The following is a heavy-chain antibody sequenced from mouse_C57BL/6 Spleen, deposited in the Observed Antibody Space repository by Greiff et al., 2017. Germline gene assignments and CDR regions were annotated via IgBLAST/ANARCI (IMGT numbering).Heavy chain of an antibody. Sequence: QVQLKEPGAELVKPGASVKMSCKASGYTFTSYWITWVKQRPGQGLEWIGDIYPGSGSTNYNEKFKSKATLTVDTSSSTAYMQLSSLTSEDSAVYYCAREGIFITTVVANFDYWGQGTTLTVSS. CDR3: AREGIFITTVVANFDY. D-gene: IGHD1-1*01. CDR1: GYTFTSYW. CDR2: IYPGSGST. V-gene: IGHV1-55*01. J-gene: IGHJ2*01.